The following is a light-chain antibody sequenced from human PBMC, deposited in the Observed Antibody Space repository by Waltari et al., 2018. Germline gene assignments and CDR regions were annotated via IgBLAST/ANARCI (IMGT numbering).Light chain of an antibody. V-gene: IGKV4-1*01. CDR3: QQYYGIPFT. CDR2: WAS. J-gene: IGKJ3*01. CDR1: QNILYSSDQKNY. Sequence: DIVLTQSPDSLAVSLGERATINCKSTQNILYSSDQKNYLAWYQQKAGQPPKLLIYWASPRESGVPDRFSGSGSGTDFTLTISSLQAGDVAVYYCQQYYGIPFTFGPGTKVEIK.